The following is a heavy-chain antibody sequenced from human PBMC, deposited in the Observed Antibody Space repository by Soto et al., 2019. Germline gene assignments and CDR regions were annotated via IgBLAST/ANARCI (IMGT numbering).Heavy chain of an antibody. CDR1: GGSISSYY. CDR2: IYYSGST. J-gene: IGHJ4*02. V-gene: IGHV4-59*01. CDR3: ARDVSEDSSGWYRYFDY. D-gene: IGHD6-19*01. Sequence: PSETLSLTCTVSGGSISSYYWNWIRQPPGKGLEWIGDIYYSGSTNYNPSLKSRVTISVDTSKNQFSLKLSSVTAADTAVYYCARDVSEDSSGWYRYFDYWGQGTLVTVSS.